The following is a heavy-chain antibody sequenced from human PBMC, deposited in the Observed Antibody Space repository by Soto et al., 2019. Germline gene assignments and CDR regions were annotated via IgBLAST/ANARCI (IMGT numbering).Heavy chain of an antibody. CDR1: GFTFSSYG. CDR3: AKDRKNFAIVVVTAILGY. Sequence: QVQLVESGGGVVQPGRSLRLSCAASGFTFSSYGMHWVRQAPGKGLEWVAVISYDGSNKYYADSVKGRFTISRDNSKNTLYLQMNSLRAEDTAVYYCAKDRKNFAIVVVTAILGYWGQGTLVTVSS. V-gene: IGHV3-30*18. J-gene: IGHJ4*02. D-gene: IGHD2-21*02. CDR2: ISYDGSNK.